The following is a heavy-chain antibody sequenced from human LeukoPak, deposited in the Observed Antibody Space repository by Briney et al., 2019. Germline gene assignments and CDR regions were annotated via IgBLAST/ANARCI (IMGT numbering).Heavy chain of an antibody. CDR3: AIQIQLWLMNYYYYYMDV. CDR1: GGTFSSYA. J-gene: IGHJ6*03. CDR2: IIPIFGTA. Sequence: SVKVSCKASGGTFSSYAISWVRQAPGQGLEWMGGIIPIFGTANYAQKFQGRVTITADKSTSTAYMELSSLRSEDTAVYYCAIQIQLWLMNYYYYYMDVWGKGTTVTVSS. D-gene: IGHD5-18*01. V-gene: IGHV1-69*06.